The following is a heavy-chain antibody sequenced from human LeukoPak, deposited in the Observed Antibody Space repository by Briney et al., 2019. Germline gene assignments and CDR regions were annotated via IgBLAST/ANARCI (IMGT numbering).Heavy chain of an antibody. CDR1: GGSISNDGYY. J-gene: IGHJ5*02. V-gene: IGHV4-31*03. CDR2: IYYSGST. CDR3: ARDLTGNNWFDP. Sequence: SETLSLTCTVSGGSISNDGYYWSWIRQHPGKGLEWIGYIYYSGSTYYNPPLKSRVTISVDTSKNQFSLKLSSVTAADTAVYYCARDLTGNNWFDPWGQGTLVTVSS.